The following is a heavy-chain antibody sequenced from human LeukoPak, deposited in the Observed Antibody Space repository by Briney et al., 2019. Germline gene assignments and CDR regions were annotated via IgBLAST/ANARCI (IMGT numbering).Heavy chain of an antibody. D-gene: IGHD2-15*01. V-gene: IGHV3-21*01. CDR3: ARDDCSSGGCYSPFDY. J-gene: IGHJ4*02. CDR1: GFTFSSYS. Sequence: GGSLRLSCAASGFTFSSYSMNWVRQAPGKGLEWVSSISSSSSYIYYADSVKGRFTISRDNAKTSLYLQMNNLRAEDTAVYYCARDDCSSGGCYSPFDYWGQGTLVTVSS. CDR2: ISSSSSYI.